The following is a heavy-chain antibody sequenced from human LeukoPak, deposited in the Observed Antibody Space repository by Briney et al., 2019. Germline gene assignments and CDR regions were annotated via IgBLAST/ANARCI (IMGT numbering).Heavy chain of an antibody. CDR2: INPNSGGT. J-gene: IGHJ5*02. D-gene: IGHD6-19*01. CDR1: GYTFTGYY. CDR3: ARAVEAGSGWFDP. V-gene: IGHV1-2*02. Sequence: ASVKVSCKASGYTFTGYYMHWVRQAPGQGLEWMGWINPNSGGTNYAQKFQGRVTMTRDTSISTAYIELSRLRSDDTAVYYCARAVEAGSGWFDPWGQGTLVTVSS.